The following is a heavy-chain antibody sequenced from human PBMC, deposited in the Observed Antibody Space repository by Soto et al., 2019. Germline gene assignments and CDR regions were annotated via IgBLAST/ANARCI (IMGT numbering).Heavy chain of an antibody. CDR1: GFPFSGYG. V-gene: IGHV3-30*18. D-gene: IGHD4-17*01. CDR3: AKDHYGGNSNWFDP. CDR2: ISYDGSNK. Sequence: GGSLRLCFAASGFPFSGYGMHWVRQATGKGLEWVAVISYDGSNKYYADSVKGLFTISRDNSKNTLYLQMDSLRAEDTAVYYRAKDHYGGNSNWFDPWRQGTLVTVSS. J-gene: IGHJ5*02.